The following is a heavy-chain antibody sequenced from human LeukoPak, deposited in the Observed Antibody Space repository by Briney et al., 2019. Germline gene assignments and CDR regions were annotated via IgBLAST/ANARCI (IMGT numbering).Heavy chain of an antibody. CDR3: ARDPKYDSSGYYSVDY. Sequence: SETLSLTCTVSGGSISSYYWSWIRQPPGKGLEWIGYIYYSGSTYYNPSLKSRVTISVDTSKNQFSLKLSSVTAADTAVYYCARDPKYDSSGYYSVDYWGQGTLVTVSS. CDR1: GGSISSYY. J-gene: IGHJ4*02. D-gene: IGHD3-22*01. V-gene: IGHV4-59*12. CDR2: IYYSGST.